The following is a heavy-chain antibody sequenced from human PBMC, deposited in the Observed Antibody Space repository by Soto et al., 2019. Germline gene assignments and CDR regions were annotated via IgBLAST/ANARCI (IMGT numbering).Heavy chain of an antibody. J-gene: IGHJ5*02. CDR2: LYYSESP. CDR1: GDSISITSHF. V-gene: IGHV4-39*02. Sequence: QLQQSGPGLVKPSETLSLTCSVSGDSISITSHFWDWIRQPPGKGLEWIGTLYYSESPYYNPSLRSRVTISVDTSKNHFSLKLASVTAADTAVYYCARRPAYDSSGYVQFDPWGQGTLVTVLS. D-gene: IGHD3-22*01. CDR3: ARRPAYDSSGYVQFDP.